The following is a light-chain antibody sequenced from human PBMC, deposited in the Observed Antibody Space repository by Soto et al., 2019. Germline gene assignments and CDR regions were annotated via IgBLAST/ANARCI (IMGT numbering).Light chain of an antibody. J-gene: IGLJ2*01. CDR3: AAWDDSLYGPV. CDR1: SSNIGSHT. V-gene: IGLV1-44*01. Sequence: QSVLTQPPSASGTPGQRVTISCSGGSSNIGSHTVNWYQHLPGTAPKLLIYSNNQRPSGVPDRCSGSMSGTSASLAISGLQSEDEADYYCAAWDDSLYGPVFGGGTKLTVL. CDR2: SNN.